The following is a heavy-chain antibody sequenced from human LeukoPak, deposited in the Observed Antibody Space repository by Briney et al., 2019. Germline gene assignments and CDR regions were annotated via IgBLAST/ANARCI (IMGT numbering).Heavy chain of an antibody. CDR1: GDSVSSSSAT. J-gene: IGHJ2*01. V-gene: IGHV6-1*01. CDR2: AYYKSKWYY. Sequence: SQTLSLTCAISGDSVSSSSATWNWIRQSPSRGLEWLGRAYYKSKWYYGYAVSVKSRLTISPDTSRNQFSLQLNSVTPEDTAVYYCARDPSGGFRWYFDLWGRGTLVTVSS. D-gene: IGHD2-15*01. CDR3: ARDPSGGFRWYFDL.